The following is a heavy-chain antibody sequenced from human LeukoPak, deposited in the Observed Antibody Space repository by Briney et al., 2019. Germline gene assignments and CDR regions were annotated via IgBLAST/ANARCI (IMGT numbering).Heavy chain of an antibody. J-gene: IGHJ4*02. CDR2: IIPILGIA. CDR3: ARDYYDSSGPHSNY. V-gene: IGHV1-69*04. Sequence: GASVKVSCKASGGTFSSYAISWVRQAPGQGLEWMGRIIPILGIANYAQKFQGRVTITADKSTSTAYMELSSLRSEDTAAYYCARDYYDSSGPHSNYWGQGTLVTVSS. D-gene: IGHD3-22*01. CDR1: GGTFSSYA.